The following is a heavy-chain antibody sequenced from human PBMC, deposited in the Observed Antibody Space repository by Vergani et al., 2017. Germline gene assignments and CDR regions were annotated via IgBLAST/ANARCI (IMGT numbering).Heavy chain of an antibody. CDR1: GGSISSYY. J-gene: IGHJ3*02. D-gene: IGHD6-19*01. CDR2: IYYSGST. CDR3: AEGSGWYGNAFDI. V-gene: IGHV4-59*01. Sequence: QVQLQESGPGLVKPSETLSLTCTVSGGSISSYYWRWIRQPPGKGLEWIGYIYYSGSTKYNPSHKSRVTISVDSSKNQFSLKLSPVTAADTAVYYCAEGSGWYGNAFDIWGQGTMVTVSS.